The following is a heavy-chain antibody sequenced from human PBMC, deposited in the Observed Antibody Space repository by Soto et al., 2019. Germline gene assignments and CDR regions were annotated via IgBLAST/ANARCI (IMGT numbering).Heavy chain of an antibody. V-gene: IGHV4-31*03. CDR1: GGSISSGGYY. CDR2: IYYSGST. Sequence: QVQLQESGPGLVKPSQTLSLTCTVSGGSISSGGYYWSWIRQHPGKGLEWIGNIYYSGSTYYNPSLKSRVTISVDTAKNPFSLELSSVTAAATAVYYCARDQIQVTAASEYPYYGMDVWGQGTTVTVSS. J-gene: IGHJ6*02. D-gene: IGHD2-21*02. CDR3: ARDQIQVTAASEYPYYGMDV.